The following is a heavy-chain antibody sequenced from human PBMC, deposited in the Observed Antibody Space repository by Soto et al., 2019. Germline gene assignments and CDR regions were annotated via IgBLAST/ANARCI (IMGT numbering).Heavy chain of an antibody. J-gene: IGHJ6*02. CDR3: ASVGENSNSYYYYGMDV. CDR1: GGTFSSYA. CDR2: IIPIFGTA. Sequence: QVQLVQSGAEVKKPGSSVKVSCKASGGTFSSYAISWVRQAPGQGLEWMGGIIPIFGTANYAQKFQGRVTITADESTSTAYMELSSLRSEDTAVYYCASVGENSNSYYYYGMDVWGQGTTVTVSS. V-gene: IGHV1-69*01. D-gene: IGHD6-6*01.